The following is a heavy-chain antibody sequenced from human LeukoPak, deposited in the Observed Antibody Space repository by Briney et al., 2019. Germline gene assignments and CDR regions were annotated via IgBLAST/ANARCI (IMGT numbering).Heavy chain of an antibody. Sequence: SETLSLTCTVSGGSISSYYWSWIRQPPGKGLEWIGYIYYSGSTNYNPSLKSRVTISVDTSKNQFSLKLSSVTAADTAVYYCATASYYYDSSGYYNYWGQGTLVTVSS. V-gene: IGHV4-59*08. CDR1: GGSISSYY. CDR2: IYYSGST. D-gene: IGHD3-22*01. J-gene: IGHJ4*02. CDR3: ATASYYYDSSGYYNY.